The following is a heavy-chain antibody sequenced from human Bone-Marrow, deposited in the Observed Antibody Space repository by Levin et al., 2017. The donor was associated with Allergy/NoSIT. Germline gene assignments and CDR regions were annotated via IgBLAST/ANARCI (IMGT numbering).Heavy chain of an antibody. Sequence: SETLSLTCTVSGGSISSYYWSWIRQPPGKGLEWIGYIYYSGSTNYNPSLKSRVTISVDTSKNQFSLKLSSVTAADTAVYYCARGGLLGQPLRYFDWYGGRSFDPWGQGTLVTVSS. V-gene: IGHV4-59*01. CDR1: GGSISSYY. CDR2: IYYSGST. D-gene: IGHD3-9*01. CDR3: ARGGLLGQPLRYFDWYGGRSFDP. J-gene: IGHJ5*02.